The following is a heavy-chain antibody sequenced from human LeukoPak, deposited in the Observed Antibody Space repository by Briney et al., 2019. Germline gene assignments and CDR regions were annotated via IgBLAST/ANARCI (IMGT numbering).Heavy chain of an antibody. CDR2: IWYDGSNK. J-gene: IGHJ6*03. CDR1: GFTFSSYG. D-gene: IGHD4-17*01. CDR3: ARPPLDYGKGVTYYMDV. Sequence: PGGSLRLSCAASGFTFSSYGMHWVRQAPGKGLEWVAVIWYDGSNKYYADSVKGRFTISRDNSKNTLYLQMNSLRAEDTAVYYCARPPLDYGKGVTYYMDVWGKGTTVTVSS. V-gene: IGHV3-33*01.